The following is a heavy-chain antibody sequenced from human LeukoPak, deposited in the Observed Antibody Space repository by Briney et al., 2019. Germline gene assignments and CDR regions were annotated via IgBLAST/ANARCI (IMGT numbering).Heavy chain of an antibody. J-gene: IGHJ6*02. D-gene: IGHD6-19*01. CDR1: GFTFSNYA. V-gene: IGHV3-23*01. CDR3: ARDLSKWLDYYYGTDV. Sequence: GGSLRLSCAASGFTFSNYAMSWVRQAPGRGLEWVSGITSGDTTYYADSVKGRFTISRDNSKNMLYLQMNSLRAEDTAVYYCARDLSKWLDYYYGTDVWGQGTTVTVSS. CDR2: ITSGDTT.